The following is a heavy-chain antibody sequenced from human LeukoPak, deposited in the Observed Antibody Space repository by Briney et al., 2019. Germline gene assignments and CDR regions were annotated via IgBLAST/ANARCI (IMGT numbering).Heavy chain of an antibody. CDR3: ARDPAGMTVSGVAEYNYGMDV. CDR2: ISGSSTYI. V-gene: IGHV3-21*01. D-gene: IGHD3-3*01. Sequence: PGGSLRLSCAASGFTFNFYTINWVRQAPGKGLEWVSSISGSSTYIYYADSVKGRFTIPRDNAKNSVSLQMNSLTVEDTAVYYCARDPAGMTVSGVAEYNYGMDVWGQGTTVTVSS. J-gene: IGHJ6*02. CDR1: GFTFNFYT.